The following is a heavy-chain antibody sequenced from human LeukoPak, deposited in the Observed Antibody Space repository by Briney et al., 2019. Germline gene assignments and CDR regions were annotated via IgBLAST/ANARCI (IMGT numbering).Heavy chain of an antibody. J-gene: IGHJ4*02. Sequence: QPGGSLRLSCAASGFTFSSYEMNWVRQAPGKGLEWVSYISSSGSTIYYADSVKGRFTISRDNAKNSLYLQMNSLRAEDTAVYYCARESMIVVGAHDYWGQGTLVTVSS. CDR2: ISSSGSTI. CDR3: ARESMIVVGAHDY. CDR1: GFTFSSYE. V-gene: IGHV3-48*03. D-gene: IGHD3-22*01.